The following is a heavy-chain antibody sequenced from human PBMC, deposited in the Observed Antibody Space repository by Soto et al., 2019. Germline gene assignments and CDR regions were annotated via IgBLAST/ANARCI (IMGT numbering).Heavy chain of an antibody. J-gene: IGHJ4*02. V-gene: IGHV4-31*03. CDR3: ARVWGYGGNSSFDY. D-gene: IGHD4-17*01. CDR2: IYYSGST. CDR1: GGSISSGGYY. Sequence: QVQLQESGPGLVKPSQTLSLTCTVSGGSISSGGYYWSWVRQHPGKGLDLIGYIYYSGSTYYNPSIKCRVIISLDTSKNQYSLKLSSVTAAYTAVYYCARVWGYGGNSSFDYWGQGTLVIDSS.